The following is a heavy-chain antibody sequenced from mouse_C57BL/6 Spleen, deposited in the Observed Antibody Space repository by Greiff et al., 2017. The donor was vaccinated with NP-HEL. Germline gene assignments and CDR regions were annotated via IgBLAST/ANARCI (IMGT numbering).Heavy chain of an antibody. D-gene: IGHD1-1*01. J-gene: IGHJ2*01. CDR3: ARSGPSTTVVDY. Sequence: QVQLQQPGTELVKPGASVKLSCKASGYTFTSYWMHWVKQRPGQGLEWIGNINPSNGGTNYNEKFKSKATLTVDKSSSTAYMQRSSLTSEDSAGYYGARSGPSTTVVDYWGQGTTLTVSS. CDR2: INPSNGGT. V-gene: IGHV1-53*01. CDR1: GYTFTSYW.